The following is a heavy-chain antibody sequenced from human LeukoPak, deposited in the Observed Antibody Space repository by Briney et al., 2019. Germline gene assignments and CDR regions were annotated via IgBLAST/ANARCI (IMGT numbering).Heavy chain of an antibody. J-gene: IGHJ4*02. Sequence: PSETLSLTCAVYGGSFSGYYWSWIRQPPGKGLEWIGEINHSGSTNYNPSLKSRVTISVDTSKNQFSLKLSSVTAADTAVYYCARGGVRQPIDYWGQGTLATVSS. D-gene: IGHD1-1*01. CDR2: INHSGST. V-gene: IGHV4-34*01. CDR3: ARGGVRQPIDY. CDR1: GGSFSGYY.